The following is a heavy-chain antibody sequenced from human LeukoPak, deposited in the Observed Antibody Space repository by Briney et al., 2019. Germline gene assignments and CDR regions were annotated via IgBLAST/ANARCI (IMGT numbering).Heavy chain of an antibody. CDR3: AMGLVSDDAFDI. CDR2: IIPIFGTA. CDR1: VASRNSDV. Sequence: SVKVSCKSMVASRNSDVYRKIVHPGGHRLIKMGGIIPIFGTANYAQKFQGRVTITTDESTSTAYMELSSLRSEDTAVYYCAMGLVSDDAFDIWGQGTMVTVSS. D-gene: IGHD2-8*01. V-gene: IGHV1-69*05. J-gene: IGHJ3*02.